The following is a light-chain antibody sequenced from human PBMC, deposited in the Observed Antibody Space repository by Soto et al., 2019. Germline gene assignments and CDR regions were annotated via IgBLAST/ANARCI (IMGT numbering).Light chain of an antibody. CDR3: QQYGNSPQT. J-gene: IGKJ1*01. CDR2: GAS. CDR1: QGIGDT. V-gene: IGKV3-20*01. Sequence: EVVMRQSPATLSVSPGEGATLSCRASQGIGDTLAWYQHKPGQTPRLLIYGASSRATGIPNRFSGSGPGTDFTLTISRLEPEDFAVYYCQQYGNSPQTFGQGTKVDIK.